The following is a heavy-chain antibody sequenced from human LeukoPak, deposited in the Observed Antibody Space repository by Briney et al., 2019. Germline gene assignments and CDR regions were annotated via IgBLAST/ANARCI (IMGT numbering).Heavy chain of an antibody. V-gene: IGHV1-69*13. CDR2: IIPIFGTA. D-gene: IGHD2-15*01. Sequence: ASVKVSCKASGGTFSSYAISWVRQAPGQGLEWMGGIIPIFGTANYAQKFQGRVTITADESTSTAYMELSSLRSEDTAVYYCARGGNYGQCKHGICQFGYWGQRTLVTVSS. CDR3: ARGGNYGQCKHGICQFGY. J-gene: IGHJ4*02. CDR1: GGTFSSYA.